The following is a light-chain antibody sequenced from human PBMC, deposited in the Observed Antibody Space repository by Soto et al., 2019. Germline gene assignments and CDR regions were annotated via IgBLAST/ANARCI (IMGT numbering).Light chain of an antibody. CDR1: NSNIGSNA. V-gene: IGLV1-36*01. CDR3: ATWDDRLTAWA. Sequence: QSVLTQSPSVSGAPRQSVNISCSGNNSNIGSNAVHWYQQLPGKAPKLLMYYNDMLPSGVSDRFSGSKSGTSASLAISGLQSEDEGDYYCATWDDRLTAWAFGGGTKLTVL. J-gene: IGLJ3*02. CDR2: YND.